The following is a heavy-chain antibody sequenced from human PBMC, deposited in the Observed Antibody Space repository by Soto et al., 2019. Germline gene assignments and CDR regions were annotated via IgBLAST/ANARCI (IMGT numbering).Heavy chain of an antibody. J-gene: IGHJ5*02. V-gene: IGHV1-2*02. CDR3: ARVTLKAGNWFDP. CDR1: GYTFTDYF. Sequence: ASVKVSCKASGYTFTDYFIHWVRQAPGQGFEWMGLINPHSRGTNYAQKFQGRVTMTRDTSNSTAYMELRGLRSDDTAVYYCARVTLKAGNWFDPWGQGTLVTVSS. CDR2: INPHSRGT.